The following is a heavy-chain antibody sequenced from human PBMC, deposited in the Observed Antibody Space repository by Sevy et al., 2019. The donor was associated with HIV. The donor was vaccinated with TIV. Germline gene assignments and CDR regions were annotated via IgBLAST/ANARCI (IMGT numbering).Heavy chain of an antibody. CDR2: IKKDGSEK. CDR1: GFTFNSYW. Sequence: GGSLRLSCAASGFTFNSYWMSWVRQAPGKGLEWVANIKKDGSEKYYVDSVKGRFTISRDNAKNSLYLQMNSLRAEDTAVYYCAREDYDYIWGSLYYFDYWGQGTLVTVSS. J-gene: IGHJ4*02. V-gene: IGHV3-7*03. D-gene: IGHD3-16*01. CDR3: AREDYDYIWGSLYYFDY.